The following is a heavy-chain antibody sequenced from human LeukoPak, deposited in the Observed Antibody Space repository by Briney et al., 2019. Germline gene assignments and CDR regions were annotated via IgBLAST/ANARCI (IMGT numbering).Heavy chain of an antibody. J-gene: IGHJ4*02. Sequence: GGSLRLSCAASGFTFSSYSMNWVRQAPGKGLEWVSSISSSSYIYYADSVKGRFTISRDNAKNSLYLQMNSLRAEDTAVYYCARQEPRYCSGGSCSSARDYWGQGTLVTVSS. CDR2: ISSSSYI. CDR1: GFTFSSYS. D-gene: IGHD2-15*01. CDR3: ARQEPRYCSGGSCSSARDY. V-gene: IGHV3-21*01.